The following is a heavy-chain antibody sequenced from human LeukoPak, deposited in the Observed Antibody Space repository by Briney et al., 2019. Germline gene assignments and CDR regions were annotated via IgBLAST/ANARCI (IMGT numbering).Heavy chain of an antibody. CDR1: GFSLSTSGVG. Sequence: SGPTLVKPTQTLTLTCTFSGFSLSTSGVGVGWIRQPPGKALEWLALIYWNDDKRYSPSLKSRLTITKDTSKNQVVLTMTNMDPVDTVTYYCALYSSSWRGYYYMDVWGKGTTVTVSS. CDR2: IYWNDDK. CDR3: ALYSSSWRGYYYMDV. V-gene: IGHV2-5*01. D-gene: IGHD6-13*01. J-gene: IGHJ6*03.